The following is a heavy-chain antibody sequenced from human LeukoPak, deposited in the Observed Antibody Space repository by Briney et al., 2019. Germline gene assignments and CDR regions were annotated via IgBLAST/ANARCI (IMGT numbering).Heavy chain of an antibody. D-gene: IGHD4-17*01. CDR1: GFTFSNAW. V-gene: IGHV3-15*01. CDR3: TTGTTVTTRGLVDY. Sequence: GGSLRLSCAASGFTFSNAWMSWVRQAPGKGLEWVGRIKSKTDGGATDYAAPVKGRITISRDDSKNTLYLQMNSLKTEDTAVYYCTTGTTVTTRGLVDYWGQGTLVTVSS. J-gene: IGHJ4*02. CDR2: IKSKTDGGAT.